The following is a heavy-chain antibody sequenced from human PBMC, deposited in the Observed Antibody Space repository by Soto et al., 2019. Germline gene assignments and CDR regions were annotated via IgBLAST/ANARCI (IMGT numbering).Heavy chain of an antibody. V-gene: IGHV3-23*01. J-gene: IGHJ4*02. CDR1: GFTFSSYA. D-gene: IGHD5-18*01. CDR3: AKEMDTDMVRRGYSFDF. CDR2: ISGSGGST. Sequence: GGSLRLSCAASGFTFSSYAMSWVRQAPGKGLEWVSAISGSGGSTYYADSVKGRFTISRDNSKNTLYLQMNSLRAEDTAVYYWAKEMDTDMVRRGYSFDFWGEGTLVTVSS.